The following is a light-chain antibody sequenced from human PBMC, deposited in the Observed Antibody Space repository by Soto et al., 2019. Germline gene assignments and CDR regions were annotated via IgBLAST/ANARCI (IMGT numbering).Light chain of an antibody. CDR1: QSVSLN. CDR3: QQYNDWTWT. J-gene: IGKJ1*01. V-gene: IGKV3-15*01. Sequence: EVVMTPSPATLSVSPGERATLSCRASQSVSLNLAWYQQKPGQAPRLLIYGASTRATGIPARFSGSGSGTEFTLTISSLQSEDLAVYYCQQYNDWTWTFGQGTKVEIK. CDR2: GAS.